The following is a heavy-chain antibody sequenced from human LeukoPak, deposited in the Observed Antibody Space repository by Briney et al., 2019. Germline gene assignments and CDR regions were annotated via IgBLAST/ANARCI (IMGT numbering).Heavy chain of an antibody. J-gene: IGHJ4*02. Sequence: PGGSLRLSCAXSXXTFXXXXXXXXXXXXXXXXXXXXTXXXXGGXTNXADXVKGRFTXSRDNSKNTLYLHMNSLRAEDTAIYYCAKDPTIVIVPVAQFDYWGQGTLVTVSS. CDR3: AKDPTIVIVPVAQFDY. CDR1: XXTFXXXX. CDR2: XXXXGGXT. D-gene: IGHD2-2*01. V-gene: IGHV3-23*01.